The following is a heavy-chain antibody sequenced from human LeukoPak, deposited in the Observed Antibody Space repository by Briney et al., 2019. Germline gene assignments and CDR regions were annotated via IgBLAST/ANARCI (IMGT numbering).Heavy chain of an antibody. CDR3: ARGRASGIAAAGTYYFDY. V-gene: IGHV4-31*03. D-gene: IGHD6-13*01. CDR1: GGSISSGGYY. J-gene: IGHJ4*02. CDR2: IYYSGST. Sequence: SETLSPTCTVSGGSISSGGYYWSWIRQHPGKGLEWIGYIYYSGSTYYNPSLKSRVTISVDTSKNQFSLKLSSVTAADTAVYYCARGRASGIAAAGTYYFDYWGQGTLVTVSS.